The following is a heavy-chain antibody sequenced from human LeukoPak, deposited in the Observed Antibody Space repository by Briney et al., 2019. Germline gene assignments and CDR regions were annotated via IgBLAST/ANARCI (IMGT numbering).Heavy chain of an antibody. V-gene: IGHV4-31*03. D-gene: IGHD1-26*01. CDR2: ASYSGGT. CDR3: ATAEWEYFYFDS. CDR1: GVSVTGGCYY. J-gene: IGHJ4*02. Sequence: SSETLSLTCSVSGVSVTGGCYYWIWLRQHPGKGLEWIVFASYSGGTYYNPSLMSRITISVDRSQNQFSLRMRDVTAADTAVYFCATAEWEYFYFDSWGQGDLVAVSS.